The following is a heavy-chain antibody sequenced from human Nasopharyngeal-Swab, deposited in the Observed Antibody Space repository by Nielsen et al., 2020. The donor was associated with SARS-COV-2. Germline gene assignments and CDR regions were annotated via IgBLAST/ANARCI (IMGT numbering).Heavy chain of an antibody. D-gene: IGHD6-6*01. Sequence: ASVKVSCKASGYTFTGYYMHWVRQAPGQGLEWMGWINPNSGGTNYAQKFQGRVTMTEDTSTDTAYMELSSLRSEDTAVYYCATGVIAARLLYYYGMDVWGQGTTVTVSS. V-gene: IGHV1-2*02. CDR2: INPNSGGT. CDR1: GYTFTGYY. J-gene: IGHJ6*02. CDR3: ATGVIAARLLYYYGMDV.